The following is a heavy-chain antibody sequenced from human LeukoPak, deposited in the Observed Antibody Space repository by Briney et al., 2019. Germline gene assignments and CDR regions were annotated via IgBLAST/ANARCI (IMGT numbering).Heavy chain of an antibody. J-gene: IGHJ4*02. CDR3: ARDRGSSGWYSFDY. CDR2: ISYDGSNK. V-gene: IGHV3-30-3*01. D-gene: IGHD6-19*01. Sequence: GRSLRLSCAASGFTFSSYAMHWVRQAPGKGLEWVAVISYDGSNKYYADSVKGRFTISRDNSKNTLYLQMNSLRAEDTAVYYCARDRGSSGWYSFDYWGQGTLVTVSS. CDR1: GFTFSSYA.